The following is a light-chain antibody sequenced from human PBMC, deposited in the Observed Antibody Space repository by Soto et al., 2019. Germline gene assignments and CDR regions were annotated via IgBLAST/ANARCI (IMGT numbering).Light chain of an antibody. CDR2: GAS. Sequence: EIGMTPSTTTLSVSPGERATLSCRASQSVSSYLAWYQQKPGQPPRLLIYGASTRATGVPGRFSGSGSGTEFTLTISSLQSEDFAVYYCQQYNDWWTFGQGTKVDIK. V-gene: IGKV3-15*01. J-gene: IGKJ1*01. CDR3: QQYNDWWT. CDR1: QSVSSY.